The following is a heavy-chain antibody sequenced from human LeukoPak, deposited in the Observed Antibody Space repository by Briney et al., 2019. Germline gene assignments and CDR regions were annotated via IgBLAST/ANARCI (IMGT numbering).Heavy chain of an antibody. CDR3: ATYSGSRVIDY. V-gene: IGHV4-4*07. J-gene: IGHJ4*02. D-gene: IGHD5-12*01. CDR1: GGFIRDYH. Sequence: PSETLSLTCSVSGGFIRDYHWTWFRQPAGKGLEWIGRTYTSGTTNYDASLNGRVSNSGDTSMNQFSLTLTSVTAADTAVYFCATYSGSRVIDYWGQGILVIVSS. CDR2: TYTSGTT.